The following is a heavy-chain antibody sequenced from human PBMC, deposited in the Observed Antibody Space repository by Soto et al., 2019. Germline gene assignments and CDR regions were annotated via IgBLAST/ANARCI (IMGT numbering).Heavy chain of an antibody. CDR2: INPNSGDT. D-gene: IGHD3-9*01. Sequence: ASVKVSSKASGYIFTGYHIHWVRQAPGRGLEWMGWINPNSGDTEYAQNFQGRVTMTRDTSFNLVYMEMSGLMSDDTAVYCCARDARGTRGFDEMDIWGQGTTVTVSS. J-gene: IGHJ6*02. V-gene: IGHV1-2*02. CDR1: GYIFTGYH. CDR3: ARDARGTRGFDEMDI.